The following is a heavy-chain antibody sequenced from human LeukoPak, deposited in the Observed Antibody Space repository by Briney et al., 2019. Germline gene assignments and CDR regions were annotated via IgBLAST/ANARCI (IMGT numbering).Heavy chain of an antibody. V-gene: IGHV3-9*01. CDR2: ISWFSDSI. J-gene: IGHJ6*02. Sequence: GRSLRLSCAASGFTFDDYAMHWVRQAPGKGLEWVSGISWFSDSIDYADSVKGRFTISRDNAKNSLYLQMNSLRAEDTALYYCAKGIRGATIRDGMDVWGQGTTVTVSS. CDR1: GFTFDDYA. D-gene: IGHD5-12*01. CDR3: AKGIRGATIRDGMDV.